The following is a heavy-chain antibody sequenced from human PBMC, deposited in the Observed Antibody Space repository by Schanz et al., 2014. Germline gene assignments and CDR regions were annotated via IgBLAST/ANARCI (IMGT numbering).Heavy chain of an antibody. CDR1: GYTFTSFG. Sequence: QVQLVQSWAEVKGPGASVKVSCKASGYTFTSFGINWVRQAPGQGLEWMGRIIPSLGLAKYEQKFQDKVTITADTSTTTAYMELSGLRSEDTAVYYCARDRLECGAECYSVEVFEIWGQGTLXIVSS. V-gene: IGHV1-69*04. CDR3: ARDRLECGAECYSVEVFEI. J-gene: IGHJ4*02. D-gene: IGHD2-21*01. CDR2: IIPSLGLA.